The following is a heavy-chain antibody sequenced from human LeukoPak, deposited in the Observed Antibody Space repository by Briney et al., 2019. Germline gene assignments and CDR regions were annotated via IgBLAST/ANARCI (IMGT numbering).Heavy chain of an antibody. CDR2: IYTSGST. CDR3: ARDQAVLRYFDWLHTYYYYYMDV. J-gene: IGHJ6*03. CDR1: GGSISSYY. V-gene: IGHV4-4*07. Sequence: SETLSLTCTVSGGSISSYYWSWIRQPAGKGLEWIGRIYTSGSTNYNPSLKSRVTMSVDTSKNQFSLKLSSVTAADTAVYYCARDQAVLRYFDWLHTYYYYYMDVWGKGTTVTVSS. D-gene: IGHD3-9*01.